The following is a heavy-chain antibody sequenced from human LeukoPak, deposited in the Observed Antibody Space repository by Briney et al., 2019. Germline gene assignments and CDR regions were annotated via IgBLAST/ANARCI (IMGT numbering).Heavy chain of an antibody. CDR2: ISGSGGST. CDR1: GFTFSSYG. J-gene: IGHJ4*02. D-gene: IGHD3-10*02. V-gene: IGHV3-23*01. CDR3: AKGGRVRSITMYGDY. Sequence: PGGSLRLSCAASGFTFSSYGMHWVRQAPGKGLEWVSAISGSGGSTYYADSVKGRFTISRDNSKNTLYLQMNSLRAEDTAVYYCAKGGRVRSITMYGDYWGQGTLVTVSS.